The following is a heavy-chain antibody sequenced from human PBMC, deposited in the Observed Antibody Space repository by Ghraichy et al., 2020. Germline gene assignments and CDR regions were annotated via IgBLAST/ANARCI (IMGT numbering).Heavy chain of an antibody. Sequence: GGSLRLSCAASGFVFNQFWVTWVRQAPGKGLEWVGNINDDARERYYVDSVKGRFTISRDNAKNSLYLQMNSLRVEDTAVYYCARDPTYGALDYWGQGILVSVSS. V-gene: IGHV3-7*03. CDR2: INDDARER. CDR1: GFVFNQFW. CDR3: ARDPTYGALDY. J-gene: IGHJ4*02. D-gene: IGHD4-17*01.